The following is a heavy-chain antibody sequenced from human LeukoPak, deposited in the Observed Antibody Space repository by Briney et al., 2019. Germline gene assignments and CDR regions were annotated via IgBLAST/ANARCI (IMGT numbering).Heavy chain of an antibody. CDR3: ARRIGKYYYDSSGYSDY. D-gene: IGHD3-22*01. V-gene: IGHV5-51*01. CDR1: GYSFNTYW. J-gene: IGHJ4*02. CDR2: IYPADSDT. Sequence: GESLKISCQGSGYSFNTYWVGWVRQMPGKGLEWMGIIYPADSDTRYSPSFQGQVTISADKSINTAYLQWRTLKASDSAIYYCARRIGKYYYDSSGYSDYWGQGTLVTVSS.